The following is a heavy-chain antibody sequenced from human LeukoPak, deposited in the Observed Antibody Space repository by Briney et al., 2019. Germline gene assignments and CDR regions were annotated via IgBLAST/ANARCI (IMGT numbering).Heavy chain of an antibody. Sequence: SETLSLTCTVSGGSISSHSWTWIRQSPEKGLEWIGYIYKSGGTNYNPSLKSRVTITADTSKNQFSLKLTSVTAADTAVYYCARGVVQGEDWFDPWGPGTLVTVSS. D-gene: IGHD3-10*01. CDR1: GGSISSHS. V-gene: IGHV4-59*11. CDR3: ARGVVQGEDWFDP. J-gene: IGHJ5*02. CDR2: IYKSGGT.